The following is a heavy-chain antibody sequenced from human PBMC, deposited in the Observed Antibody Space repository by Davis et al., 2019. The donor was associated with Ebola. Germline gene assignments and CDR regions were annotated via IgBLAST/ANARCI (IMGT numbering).Heavy chain of an antibody. D-gene: IGHD3-22*01. Sequence: GESLKISCAASGFTFSSYAMSWVRQAPGKGLEWVSAISGSGGSTYYADSVKGRFTISRDNSKNTLYLQMNSLRAEDTAVYYCAKGTTYYYDSSGYYSLYYMDVWGKGTTVTVSS. CDR1: GFTFSSYA. CDR2: ISGSGGST. V-gene: IGHV3-23*01. J-gene: IGHJ6*03. CDR3: AKGTTYYYDSSGYYSLYYMDV.